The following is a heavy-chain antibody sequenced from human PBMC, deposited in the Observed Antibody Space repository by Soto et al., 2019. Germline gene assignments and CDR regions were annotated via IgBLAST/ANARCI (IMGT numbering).Heavy chain of an antibody. Sequence: ASVKVSCKASGYTFTSYGISWVRQAPGQGLEWMGWISAYNGNTNYAQKLQGRVTMTTDTSTSTAYMELRRLRSDDTAVYYCGRDGVRCSSTSCYPYYFDYWGQGTLVTVSS. V-gene: IGHV1-18*04. J-gene: IGHJ4*02. D-gene: IGHD2-2*01. CDR3: GRDGVRCSSTSCYPYYFDY. CDR2: ISAYNGNT. CDR1: GYTFTSYG.